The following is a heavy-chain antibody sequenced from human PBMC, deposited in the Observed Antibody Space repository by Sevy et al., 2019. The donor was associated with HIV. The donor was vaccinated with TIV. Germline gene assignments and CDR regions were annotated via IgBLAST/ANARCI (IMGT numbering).Heavy chain of an antibody. V-gene: IGHV3-11*06. D-gene: IGHD4-17*01. Sequence: GGSLRLSCAASGFTFSDYYMSWIRQAPGKRLEWVSYISSSSSYTNYADSVKGRFTISRDNAKNSLYLQMNSLRAEDTAVYYCARDRATVTTLDYFDYWGQGTLVTVSS. CDR1: GFTFSDYY. CDR2: ISSSSSYT. CDR3: ARDRATVTTLDYFDY. J-gene: IGHJ4*02.